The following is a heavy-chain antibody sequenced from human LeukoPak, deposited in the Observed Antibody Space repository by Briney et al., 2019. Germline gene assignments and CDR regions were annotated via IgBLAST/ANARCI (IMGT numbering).Heavy chain of an antibody. Sequence: GESLQISCQGSGYSFTSYWIGWVRPMPGKGLEWMGIIYPADSDTRYSPSFQGQVTISADKSISTAYLQWSSLKASDTAMYYCARPNRSAAGLVGFDYWGQGTLVTVPS. CDR1: GYSFTSYW. CDR3: ARPNRSAAGLVGFDY. CDR2: IYPADSDT. D-gene: IGHD6-13*01. J-gene: IGHJ4*02. V-gene: IGHV5-51*01.